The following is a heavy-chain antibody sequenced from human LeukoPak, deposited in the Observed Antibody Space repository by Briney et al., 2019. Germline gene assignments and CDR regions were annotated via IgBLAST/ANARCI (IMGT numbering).Heavy chain of an antibody. J-gene: IGHJ4*02. V-gene: IGHV3-43*01. D-gene: IGHD3-3*01. CDR1: GFSFVNYT. Sequence: WGSLRLSCADSGFSFVNYTLSCVRHAPGKGLEWVSLISWDGASTYHAHSVSGRVTTSRETRKDSPYMQISTLRTESTGLYYSGRGFSSIDYWGQGTLVTVSS. CDR2: ISWDGAST. CDR3: GRGFSSIDY.